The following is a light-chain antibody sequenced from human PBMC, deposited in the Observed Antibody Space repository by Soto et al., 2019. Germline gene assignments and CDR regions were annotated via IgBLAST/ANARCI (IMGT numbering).Light chain of an antibody. CDR3: SSYTSSNTLV. V-gene: IGLV2-14*01. CDR2: EVS. J-gene: IGLJ2*01. CDR1: SSDVGAYNY. Sequence: QSALTQPASVSGSPGQSITISCTGTSSDVGAYNYVSWYQQHPGKAPKLMIFEVSDRPSGVSNRFSGSKSGNTASLTIYGLQSEDEADYYCSSYTSSNTLVLGGGTKVTVL.